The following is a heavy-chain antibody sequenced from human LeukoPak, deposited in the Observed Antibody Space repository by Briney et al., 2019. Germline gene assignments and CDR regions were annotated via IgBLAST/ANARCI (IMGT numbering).Heavy chain of an antibody. CDR3: ARVPTLGIYYYYHYMDV. Sequence: ASVKVSCKASGYTFTSYGISWVRQAPGQGLEWMGWISAYNGNTNYAQKLQGRVTMTTDTSTSTAYMELRSLRSEDTAVYYCARVPTLGIYYYYHYMDVWGKGTTVTVSS. J-gene: IGHJ6*03. CDR1: GYTFTSYG. D-gene: IGHD1-26*01. V-gene: IGHV1-18*01. CDR2: ISAYNGNT.